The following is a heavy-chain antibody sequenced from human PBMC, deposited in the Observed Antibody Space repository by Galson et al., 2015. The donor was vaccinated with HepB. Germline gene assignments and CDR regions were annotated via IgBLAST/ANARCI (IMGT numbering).Heavy chain of an antibody. CDR1: GFTFSSYE. D-gene: IGHD4-23*01. CDR2: ISPSGTTI. Sequence: SLRLSCAASGFTFSSYEMNWVRQAPGKGLEWVSYISPSGTTIYYADSVKGRFTISRDNARSSLYLQMNSLRAEDTAVYYCAKVTRDYGGEVWWYFDLWGRGTLVTVSS. J-gene: IGHJ2*01. V-gene: IGHV3-48*03. CDR3: AKVTRDYGGEVWWYFDL.